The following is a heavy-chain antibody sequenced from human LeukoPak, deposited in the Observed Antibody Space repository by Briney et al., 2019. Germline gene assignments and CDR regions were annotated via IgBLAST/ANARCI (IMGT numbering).Heavy chain of an antibody. V-gene: IGHV4-31*03. D-gene: IGHD2-21*02. Sequence: SETLFLTCTVSGGSISSGVYYWSWIRQHPGEDLEWIGYISNSGNTHYNPSLKSRVSISLDTSENHFSLKLSSVTAADTAVYYCARAGGPYCGGDGYCAYRGRGTLVTVSS. CDR1: GGSISSGVYY. J-gene: IGHJ4*02. CDR3: ARAGGPYCGGDGYCAY. CDR2: ISNSGNT.